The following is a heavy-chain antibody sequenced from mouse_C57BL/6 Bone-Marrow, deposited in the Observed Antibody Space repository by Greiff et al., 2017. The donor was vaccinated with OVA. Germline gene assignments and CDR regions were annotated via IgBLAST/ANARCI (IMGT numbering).Heavy chain of an antibody. CDR1: GFSLTSYG. CDR2: IWSGGST. Sequence: VKLQESGPGLVQPSQSLSISCTVSGFSLTSYGVHWVRQSPGKGLEWLGVIWSGGSTDYNAAFISRLSISKDNSKSQVFFKMNSLQADDTAIYYCATYYSNYWYFDVWGTGTTVTVSS. D-gene: IGHD2-5*01. V-gene: IGHV2-2*01. CDR3: ATYYSNYWYFDV. J-gene: IGHJ1*03.